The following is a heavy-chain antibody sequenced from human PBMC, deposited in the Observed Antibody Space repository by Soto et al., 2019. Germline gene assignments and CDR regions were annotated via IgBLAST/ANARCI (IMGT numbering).Heavy chain of an antibody. D-gene: IGHD2-2*01. J-gene: IGHJ3*02. CDR3: ASPQIYCTSTRCRFAFDI. V-gene: IGHV1-8*01. CDR1: GYTFTNYA. Sequence: GASVKVSCKASGYTFTNYAINWVRQAPGQGLEWMGWMNPNSGNTGYAQKFQGRVTMTRNTSLSTAYMELTSLRSEDTAVYYFASPQIYCTSTRCRFAFDIWGQGTMVTVSS. CDR2: MNPNSGNT.